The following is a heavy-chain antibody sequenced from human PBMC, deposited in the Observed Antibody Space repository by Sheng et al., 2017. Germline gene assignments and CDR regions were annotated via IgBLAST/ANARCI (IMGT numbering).Heavy chain of an antibody. D-gene: IGHD3-10*01. CDR3: AKADGSGNYYMVDY. V-gene: IGHV3-9*03. J-gene: IGHJ4*02. Sequence: EVQLVESGGGLVQPGRSLRLSCAASGFTFDDYAMHWVRQAPGKGLEWVSSISWNGGSIAYADSVKGRFSISRDNAKNSLYLQMNSLRAEDMALYYCAKADGSGNYYMVDYWGQGTLVTVSS. CDR2: ISWNGGSI. CDR1: GFTFDDYA.